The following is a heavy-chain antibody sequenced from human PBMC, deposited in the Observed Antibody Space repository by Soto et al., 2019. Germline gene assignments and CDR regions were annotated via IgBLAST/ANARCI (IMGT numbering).Heavy chain of an antibody. V-gene: IGHV1-69*19. CDR3: AREVQVHTPAFVY. Sequence: QVQLVQSGAEMKKPGSSVKVSCQSSGGTFNTYAMNWVRQAPGQGPEWMGDISPMFGAANYAPKIQDRVTITAYESTGPSCMPLSSLTPEDTALYLCAREVQVHTPAFVYWGQGTLVTVSS. CDR2: ISPMFGAA. J-gene: IGHJ4*02. CDR1: GGTFNTYA. D-gene: IGHD3-10*01.